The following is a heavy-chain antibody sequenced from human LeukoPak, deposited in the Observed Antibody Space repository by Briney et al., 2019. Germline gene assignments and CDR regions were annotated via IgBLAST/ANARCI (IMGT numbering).Heavy chain of an antibody. CDR3: VKERGPFDAFDI. CDR2: IWSDGNNK. Sequence: TGGSLRLSCAATGFTFSTYGMHWVRQAPGKGLEWVAVIWSDGNNKFYADSVKGRFTFSRDNSRNTLSLQMNSLRAKDTAVYYCVKERGPFDAFDIWGQGTMVTVSS. CDR1: GFTFSTYG. J-gene: IGHJ3*02. V-gene: IGHV3-33*06.